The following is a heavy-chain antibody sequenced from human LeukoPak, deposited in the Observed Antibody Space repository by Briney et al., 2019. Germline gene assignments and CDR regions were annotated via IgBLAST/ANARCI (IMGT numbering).Heavy chain of an antibody. V-gene: IGHV3-30*04. Sequence: GGSLRLSCAASGFTFTTYALHGVRQPPARGLEGVAVISYDDGSNKYYADPGKGRFTLSRDNSKNTLYLQMNSLRTEDTAVYFCARESGGNTPYYFDDCGQGRLLTVYS. D-gene: IGHD2-2*02. CDR1: GFTFTTYA. CDR3: ARESGGNTPYYFDD. J-gene: IGHJ4*02. CDR2: ISYDDGSNK.